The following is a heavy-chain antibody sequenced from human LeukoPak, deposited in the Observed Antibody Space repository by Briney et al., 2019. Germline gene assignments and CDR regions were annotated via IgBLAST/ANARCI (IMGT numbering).Heavy chain of an antibody. CDR3: AREGGIAAAGLGYGMDV. CDR1: GYTFTGYY. CDR2: INPNSGGT. Sequence: GASVKVSCKASGYTFTGYYMHWVRQAPGQGLEWMGWINPNSGGTNYAQKFQGRVTMTRDTSISTAYMELSRLRSDDTAVYYCAREGGIAAAGLGYGMDVWGQGTTVTVSS. J-gene: IGHJ6*02. D-gene: IGHD6-13*01. V-gene: IGHV1-2*02.